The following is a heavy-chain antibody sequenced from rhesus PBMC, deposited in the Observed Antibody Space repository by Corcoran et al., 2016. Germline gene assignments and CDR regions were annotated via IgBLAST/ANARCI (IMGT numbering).Heavy chain of an antibody. V-gene: IGHV4-122*02. D-gene: IGHD5-24*01. Sequence: QVQLQESGPGLVKPSETLSLTCAVSGYSISSGSYWSLIRHPPGKGLEWIGYITYSGSTSYNPALKSRVTISRDTSKNQFSLKLSSGTAADTAVYYCARTVDTYLDSWGQGVVVTVSS. CDR3: ARTVDTYLDS. J-gene: IGHJ6*01. CDR1: GYSISSGSY. CDR2: ITYSGST.